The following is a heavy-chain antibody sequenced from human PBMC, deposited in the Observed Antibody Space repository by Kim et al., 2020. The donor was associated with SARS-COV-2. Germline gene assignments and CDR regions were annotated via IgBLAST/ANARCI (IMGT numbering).Heavy chain of an antibody. CDR2: IDPSDSYT. CDR3: ARKGIGDYGDYLYYYYGMDV. J-gene: IGHJ6*02. D-gene: IGHD4-17*01. V-gene: IGHV5-10-1*01. CDR1: GYNFTNYW. Sequence: GESLKISCKGSGYNFTNYWINWVRQMPGKGLEWMGLIDPSDSYTNYSPSFQGHVTISADKSISTAYLHWSGLKASDTAMYYCARKGIGDYGDYLYYYYGMDVWGQGTTVTVSS.